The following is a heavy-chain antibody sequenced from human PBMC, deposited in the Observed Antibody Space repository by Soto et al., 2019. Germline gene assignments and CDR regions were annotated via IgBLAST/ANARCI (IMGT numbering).Heavy chain of an antibody. CDR1: GFTFSNYA. Sequence: PGGSLRLSCAASGFTFSNYAMSWVRQAPGKGLEWVSAISGSDNSTYYADSVRGRFTISRDNSKNTLYLQLNSLTAEDTAVYYCAPMGVWGQGTTVTVSS. V-gene: IGHV3-23*01. CDR3: APMGV. CDR2: ISGSDNST. J-gene: IGHJ6*02.